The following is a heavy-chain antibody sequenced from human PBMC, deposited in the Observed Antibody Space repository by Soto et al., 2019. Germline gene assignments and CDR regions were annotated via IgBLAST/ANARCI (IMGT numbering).Heavy chain of an antibody. D-gene: IGHD5-12*01. CDR2: INAGNGNT. V-gene: IGHV1-3*05. J-gene: IGHJ4*02. Sequence: QVQLVQSGAEEKKPGASVKVSCKASGYTFTSYAMHWVRQAPGQRLEWMGWINAGNGNTKYSQKFQGRVTITRDTSASTAYMELSSLRSGDRAVYDCPRGISGFDVWGQGTLVTVS. CDR3: PRGISGFDV. CDR1: GYTFTSYA.